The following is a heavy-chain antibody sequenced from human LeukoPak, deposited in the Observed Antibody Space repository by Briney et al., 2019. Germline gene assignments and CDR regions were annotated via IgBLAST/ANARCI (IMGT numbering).Heavy chain of an antibody. CDR3: ARSRITMIALVMTKYYFDY. D-gene: IGHD3-22*01. V-gene: IGHV3-7*01. CDR1: GFTFSRYW. Sequence: GGSLRLSCAASGFTFSRYWMTWVRQAPGKGLEWVANIKQDGSEKYYVDSVKGRFTISRDNGKNSLYLQMNSLRAEDTAVYYCARSRITMIALVMTKYYFDYWGQGTLVTVSS. CDR2: IKQDGSEK. J-gene: IGHJ4*02.